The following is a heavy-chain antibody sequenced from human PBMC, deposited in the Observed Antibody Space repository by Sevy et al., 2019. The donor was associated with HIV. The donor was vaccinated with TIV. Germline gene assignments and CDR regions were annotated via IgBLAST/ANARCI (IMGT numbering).Heavy chain of an antibody. J-gene: IGHJ6*03. V-gene: IGHV3-43*01. CDR1: GFTFDDYT. D-gene: IGHD3-3*01. CDR2: ISWDGGST. CDR3: AKGPRDYDFWSGFGNYYYYYMDV. Sequence: GGSLRLSCAASGFTFDDYTMHWVRQAPGKGLEWVSLISWDGGSTYYADSVKGRFTISRDNSKNSLNLQMNSLRTEDTALYYCAKGPRDYDFWSGFGNYYYYYMDVWGKGTTVTVSS.